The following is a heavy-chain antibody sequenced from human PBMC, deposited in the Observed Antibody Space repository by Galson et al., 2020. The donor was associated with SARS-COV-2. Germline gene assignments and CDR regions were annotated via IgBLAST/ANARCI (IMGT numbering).Heavy chain of an antibody. CDR3: ARQIYGSGSYYADDNWFDP. V-gene: IGHV4-59*08. Sequence: SQTLSLTCTVSGGSISSYYWSWIRQPPGKGLEWIGYIYYSGSTNYNPSLKSRVTISVDTSKNQFSLKLSSVTAADTAVYYCARQIYGSGSYYADDNWFDPWGQGTLVTVSS. CDR1: GGSISSYY. D-gene: IGHD3-10*01. CDR2: IYYSGST. J-gene: IGHJ5*02.